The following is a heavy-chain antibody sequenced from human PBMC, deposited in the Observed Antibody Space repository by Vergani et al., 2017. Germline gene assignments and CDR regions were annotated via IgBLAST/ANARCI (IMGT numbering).Heavy chain of an antibody. Sequence: EVQLVESGGGLVKPGGSLRLSCTASGFIFSTYAMSWVRQAPGKGLEWVSAISGSGGSTYYADSVKGRFTISRDNSKNTLYLQMNSLRAEDTAVYYCANSEGAGVTIFGVVIPEFDYWGQGTLVTVSS. CDR2: ISGSGGST. CDR3: ANSEGAGVTIFGVVIPEFDY. CDR1: GFIFSTYA. J-gene: IGHJ4*02. D-gene: IGHD3-3*01. V-gene: IGHV3-23*04.